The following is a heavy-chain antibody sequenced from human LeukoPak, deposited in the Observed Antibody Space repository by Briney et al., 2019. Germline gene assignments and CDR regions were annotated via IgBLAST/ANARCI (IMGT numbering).Heavy chain of an antibody. V-gene: IGHV3-23*01. Sequence: GGSLRLSCAASGFTFSSYGMSWVRQAPGKGLEWVSAISGSGGSTYYADSVKGRFTISRDNSKNTLYLQMNCLRAEDTAVYYCAKYAYGTGSYYYFDYWGQGTLVTVSS. D-gene: IGHD3-10*01. J-gene: IGHJ4*02. CDR1: GFTFSSYG. CDR3: AKYAYGTGSYYYFDY. CDR2: ISGSGGST.